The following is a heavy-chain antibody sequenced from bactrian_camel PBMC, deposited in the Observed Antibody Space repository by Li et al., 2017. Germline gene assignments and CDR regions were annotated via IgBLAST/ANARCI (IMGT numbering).Heavy chain of an antibody. V-gene: IGHV3S31*01. Sequence: VQLVESGGDTVQPGGSLRHSCAASDFTFGSYSMSWVRQAPGKGLEWVSAIHNGGGTTYYADSVKGRFTISRDNAKNTLYLQSNSLKTEDTAMYYCAILAPTGQADENNYWGQGTQVTVS. D-gene: IGHD3*01. CDR3: AILAPTGQADENNY. CDR2: IHNGGGTT. J-gene: IGHJ4*01. CDR1: DFTFGSYS.